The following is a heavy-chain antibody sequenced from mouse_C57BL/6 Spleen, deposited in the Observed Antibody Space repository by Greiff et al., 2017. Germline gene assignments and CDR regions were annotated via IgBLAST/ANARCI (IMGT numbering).Heavy chain of an antibody. J-gene: IGHJ3*01. D-gene: IGHD4-1*02. CDR1: GFSLTSYG. CDR2: IWSGGST. V-gene: IGHV2-2*01. Sequence: QVQLKQSGPGLVQPSQSLSITCTVSGFSLTSYGVHWVRQSPGKGLEWLGVIWSGGSTDYNAAFISRLSISKDNSKSKVFFKMNSLQADDTAIYYCATNWDAGAWCAYWGQGTLGTVSA. CDR3: ATNWDAGAWCAY.